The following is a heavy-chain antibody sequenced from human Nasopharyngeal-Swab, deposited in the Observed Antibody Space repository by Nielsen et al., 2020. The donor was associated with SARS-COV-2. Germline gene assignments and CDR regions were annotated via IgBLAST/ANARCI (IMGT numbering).Heavy chain of an antibody. CDR1: GGSFSGYY. CDR2: INHSGSA. D-gene: IGHD3-9*01. V-gene: IGHV4-34*01. Sequence: SETLSLTCAVYGGSFSGYYWSWIRQPPGKGLEWIGEINHSGSANYKPSLKSRVTISVDTSKNQFSLKLSSVTAADTAVYYCARAHILTGYYIPSYYYGMDVWGQGTTVTVSS. CDR3: ARAHILTGYYIPSYYYGMDV. J-gene: IGHJ6*02.